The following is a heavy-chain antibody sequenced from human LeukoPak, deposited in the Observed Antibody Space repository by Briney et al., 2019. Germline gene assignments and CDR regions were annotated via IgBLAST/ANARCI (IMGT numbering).Heavy chain of an antibody. CDR1: GYTFPSYG. J-gene: IGHJ4*02. CDR3: ARGGRYYDILTAPLDY. Sequence: ASVTVSYKASGYTFPSYGIRWVRQAPGQGLEWVGWVSAYNGNTNYAQKLQGRVTMNTDTSTRTAYMELRSLRSDDTAVYYCARGGRYYDILTAPLDYGGQGTLATAS. CDR2: VSAYNGNT. V-gene: IGHV1-18*01. D-gene: IGHD3-9*01.